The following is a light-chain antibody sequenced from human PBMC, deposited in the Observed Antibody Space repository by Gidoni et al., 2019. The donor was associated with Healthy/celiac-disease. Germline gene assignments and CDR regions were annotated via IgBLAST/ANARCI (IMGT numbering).Light chain of an antibody. CDR1: QSVSSN. CDR2: GAS. CDR3: QQYNSSPPFT. V-gene: IGKV3-15*01. J-gene: IGKJ4*01. Sequence: EIVMTQSPATLSESPGERATLSCRASQSVSSNLAWYQQKPGQAPRLLIYGASTRATGVPARFSGSGSGTEFTLTISSLQSEDFAVYYCQQYNSSPPFTFGRGTKVEIK.